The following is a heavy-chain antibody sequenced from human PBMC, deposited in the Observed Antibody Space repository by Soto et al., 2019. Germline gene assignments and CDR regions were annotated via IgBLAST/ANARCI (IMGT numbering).Heavy chain of an antibody. CDR1: GGSVNDNNYY. V-gene: IGHV4-39*01. CDR2: VSFSGTT. CDR3: ASQKLDVPAYFGY. J-gene: IGHJ4*02. D-gene: IGHD1-1*01. Sequence: SETLSLTCSVSGGSVNDNNYYWGLVRQPPGKGLQWIGSVSFSGTTYYSPSLKGRVTTSIDTSRNQCSLRLSSVTAADTAVYYCASQKLDVPAYFGYWGQGALVTVSS.